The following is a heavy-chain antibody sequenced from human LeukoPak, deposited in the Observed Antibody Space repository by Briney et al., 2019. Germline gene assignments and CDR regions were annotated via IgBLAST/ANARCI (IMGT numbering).Heavy chain of an antibody. CDR2: ISYDGSNK. J-gene: IGHJ4*02. CDR1: GFTFSSYA. V-gene: IGHV3-30-3*01. CDR3: ARDASPSIISGSYDH. D-gene: IGHD3-10*01. Sequence: GGFLRLSCAASGFTFSSYAMHWVRQAPGKGLEWVAVISYDGSNKYYADSVKGRFTISRDNSKNTLYLQMNSLRAEDTAVYYCARDASPSIISGSYDHWGQGTLVTVSS.